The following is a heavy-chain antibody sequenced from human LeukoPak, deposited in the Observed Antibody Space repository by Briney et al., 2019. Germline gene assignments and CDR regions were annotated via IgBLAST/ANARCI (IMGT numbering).Heavy chain of an antibody. CDR2: ISSSSSYI. CDR3: ARDRLSIVGAKNDY. CDR1: GFTFSSYS. Sequence: PGGSLRLSCAASGFTFSSYSMNWVRQAPGKGLEWVSSISSSSSYIYYADSVKGRFTISRDNAKNSLYLQMNSLRAEDTAVYYCARDRLSIVGAKNDYWGQGTLVTVSS. D-gene: IGHD1-26*01. J-gene: IGHJ4*02. V-gene: IGHV3-21*01.